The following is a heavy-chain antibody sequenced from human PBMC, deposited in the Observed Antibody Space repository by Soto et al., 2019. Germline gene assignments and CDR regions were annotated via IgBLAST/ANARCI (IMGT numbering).Heavy chain of an antibody. CDR1: GGTFSSYA. D-gene: IGHD3-9*01. Sequence: VKVSCKASGGTFSSYAISWVRQAPGQGLEWMGGIIPIFGTANYAQKFQGRVTITADESTSTAYMELSSLRSEDTAVYYCARNNYYDILTGYLWFDPWGQGTLVTVSS. J-gene: IGHJ5*02. CDR3: ARNNYYDILTGYLWFDP. CDR2: IIPIFGTA. V-gene: IGHV1-69*13.